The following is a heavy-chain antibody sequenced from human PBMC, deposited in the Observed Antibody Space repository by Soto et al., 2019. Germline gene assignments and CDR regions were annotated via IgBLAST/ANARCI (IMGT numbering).Heavy chain of an antibody. Sequence: EVQLVESGGGLVQPGRSLRLSCVASGFTADDYALHWVRQAPGKGLEWVSGISSNSDTIHYADSVKGRFTISRDNAKITLCLQRNSLRPEDAAVYYCAKDMTWGGMTTIHYFDSWGQGTLVTVAS. CDR3: AKDMTWGGMTTIHYFDS. CDR2: ISSNSDTI. D-gene: IGHD4-17*01. CDR1: GFTADDYA. J-gene: IGHJ4*02. V-gene: IGHV3-9*02.